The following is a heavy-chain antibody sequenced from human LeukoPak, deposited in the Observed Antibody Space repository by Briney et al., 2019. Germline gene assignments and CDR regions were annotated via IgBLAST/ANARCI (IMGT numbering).Heavy chain of an antibody. CDR1: GFTVSSNY. Sequence: GGSLRLSCAASGFTVSSNYMSWVRQAPGKGLEWVSVIYNGGSTYYADSVKGRFTISRDNSKNTLYLQMNSLRAEDTAVYYCARDAIAAADRFDYWGQGTLVTVSS. J-gene: IGHJ4*02. CDR3: ARDAIAAADRFDY. D-gene: IGHD6-13*01. V-gene: IGHV3-53*01. CDR2: IYNGGST.